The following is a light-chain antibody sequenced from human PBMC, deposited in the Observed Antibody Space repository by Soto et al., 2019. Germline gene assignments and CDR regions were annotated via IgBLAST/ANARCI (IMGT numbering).Light chain of an antibody. Sequence: QSVLTQPPSVSGAPGQRVTISCIGSSSNIGAGYDVHWYQQLPGTAPKLLIYGNNNRPSGVPDRFSGSKSGTSASLAITGLQAEDEADYYCLSYDSSLSGSRVFGGGTQLTVL. CDR1: SSNIGAGYD. CDR2: GNN. J-gene: IGLJ7*01. V-gene: IGLV1-40*01. CDR3: LSYDSSLSGSRV.